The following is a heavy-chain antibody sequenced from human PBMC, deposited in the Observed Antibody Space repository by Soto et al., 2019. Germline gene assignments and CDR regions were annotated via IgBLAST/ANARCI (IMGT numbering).Heavy chain of an antibody. V-gene: IGHV4-30-2*01. CDR1: GDSYSISTYS. Sequence: SETLSLTCNMSGDSYSISTYSWSWIRQPPGKALQWIGFIYQSGVTSYNPSLASRVSISLDRSNNQCSLKLKSVAAADTAVYFCAGMPYTSGLRFDPWGPGTLVTVSS. J-gene: IGHJ5*02. CDR3: AGMPYTSGLRFDP. D-gene: IGHD6-19*01. CDR2: IYQSGVT.